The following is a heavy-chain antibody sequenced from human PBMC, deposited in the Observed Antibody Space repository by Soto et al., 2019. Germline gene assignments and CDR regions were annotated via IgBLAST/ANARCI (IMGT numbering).Heavy chain of an antibody. Sequence: EVQLVESGGGLVQPGGSLRLSCAASGFGFSTYSMNWVRQAPGKGLEWVSYISSRSYTIYYIDSVKGRFTISRDNAKSSLYLQMNSLRDEDTAVYYCARGGSSSDNGMDVWGQGTTVTVSS. CDR1: GFGFSTYS. D-gene: IGHD6-6*01. J-gene: IGHJ6*02. CDR2: ISSRSYTI. CDR3: ARGGSSSDNGMDV. V-gene: IGHV3-48*02.